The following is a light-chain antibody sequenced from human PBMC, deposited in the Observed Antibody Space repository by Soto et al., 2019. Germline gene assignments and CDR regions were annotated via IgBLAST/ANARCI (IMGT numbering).Light chain of an antibody. Sequence: QSALTQPASVSGSPGQSITISCTGTSSDVGGYNYVSWYQLHPGKAPNLLIYDVSNRSSLISNRFSGSKSDNTASLTISGLQPEDEADYYCSSYTTSNTRQIVFGTGTKVTVL. CDR1: SSDVGGYNY. V-gene: IGLV2-14*03. CDR2: DVS. J-gene: IGLJ1*01. CDR3: SSYTTSNTRQIV.